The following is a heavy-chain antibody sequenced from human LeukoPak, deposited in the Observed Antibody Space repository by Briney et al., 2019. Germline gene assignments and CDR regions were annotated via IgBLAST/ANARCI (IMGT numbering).Heavy chain of an antibody. D-gene: IGHD2-2*02. CDR1: GGTFSSYA. Sequence: GASVKVSCKASGGTFSSYAISWVRQAPGQGLEWMGGIIPIFGTANYAQKFQGGVTITTDESTSTAYMELSSLRSEDTAVYYCASNIGYCSSTSCYTWGIFDYWGQGTLVTVSS. CDR2: IIPIFGTA. V-gene: IGHV1-69*05. J-gene: IGHJ4*02. CDR3: ASNIGYCSSTSCYTWGIFDY.